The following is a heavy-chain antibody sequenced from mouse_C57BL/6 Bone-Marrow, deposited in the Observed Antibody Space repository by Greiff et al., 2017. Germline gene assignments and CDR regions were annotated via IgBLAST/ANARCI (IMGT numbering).Heavy chain of an antibody. CDR3: ARQYSKGYFDV. CDR2: ISNGGGST. CDR1: GFTFSDYY. V-gene: IGHV5-12*01. Sequence: EVKVEESGGGLVQPGGSLKLSCAASGFTFSDYYMYWVRQTPEKRLEWVAYISNGGGSTYYPDTVKGRFTISRDNAKNTLYLQMSRLKSEDTAMYYCARQYSKGYFDVWGTGTTVTVSS. J-gene: IGHJ1*03. D-gene: IGHD2-5*01.